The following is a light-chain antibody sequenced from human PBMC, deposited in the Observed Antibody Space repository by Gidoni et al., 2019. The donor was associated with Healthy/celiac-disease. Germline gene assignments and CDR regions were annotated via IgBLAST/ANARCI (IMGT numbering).Light chain of an antibody. CDR3: QQRWT. Sequence: EIVLTQSPATLSLSPGDRATLSCRASQSVSSYLACYQQKPGQAPRLLIYDASNRATGIPARFSGSWSGTVFTLTISSLEPEDFAVYYCQQRWTFGQGTKLEIK. V-gene: IGKV3-11*01. CDR2: DAS. CDR1: QSVSSY. J-gene: IGKJ2*01.